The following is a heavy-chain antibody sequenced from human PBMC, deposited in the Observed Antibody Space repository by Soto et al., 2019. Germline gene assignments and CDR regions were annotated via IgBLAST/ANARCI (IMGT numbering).Heavy chain of an antibody. CDR3: ARTPFIAAAGTKREDY. CDR2: INHSGST. CDR1: GGSFSGYY. V-gene: IGHV4-34*01. Sequence: SETLSLTCAVYGGSFSGYYWSWIRQPPGKGLEWIGEINHSGSTNYNPSLKSRVTISVDTSKNRFSLKLSSVTAADTAVYYCARTPFIAAAGTKREDYWGQGTLVTVSS. D-gene: IGHD6-13*01. J-gene: IGHJ4*02.